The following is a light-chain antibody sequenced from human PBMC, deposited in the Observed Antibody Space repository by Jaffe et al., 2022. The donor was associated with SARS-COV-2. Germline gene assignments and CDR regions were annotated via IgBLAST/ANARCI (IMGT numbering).Light chain of an antibody. CDR3: LQDYSYPWT. Sequence: AIQMTQSPSSLSASVRDRVTITCRASQYIRNDLAWYQQKPGKAPKLLIYAASALHIGVPSRFSGSGSDTDFTLIISSLQPDDFATYYCLQDYSYPWTFGQGTKVEIE. V-gene: IGKV1-6*01. CDR1: QYIRND. J-gene: IGKJ1*01. CDR2: AAS.